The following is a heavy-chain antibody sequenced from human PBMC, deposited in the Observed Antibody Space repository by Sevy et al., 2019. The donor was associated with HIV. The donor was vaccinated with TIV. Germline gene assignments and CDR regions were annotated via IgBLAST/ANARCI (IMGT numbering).Heavy chain of an antibody. CDR3: AGENAWGRGYS. CDR1: GGSITSLY. CDR2: IYYNGHI. Sequence: SETLSLTCTVSGGSITSLYWNWIRQPPGKGLEWMAIIYYNGHINYNPSLKSRVTLSLDTSKNQFSLGLSSVTAADTAMYYCAGENAWGRGYSWGQGTLVTVSS. V-gene: IGHV4-59*11. D-gene: IGHD1-26*01. J-gene: IGHJ4*02.